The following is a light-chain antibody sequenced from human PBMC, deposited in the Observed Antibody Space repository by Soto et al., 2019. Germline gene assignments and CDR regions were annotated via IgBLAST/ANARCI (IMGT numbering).Light chain of an antibody. CDR3: SSYAGSNNPVV. V-gene: IGLV2-8*01. J-gene: IGLJ2*01. Sequence: QSALTQPPSASGSPGQSVTISCTGTSSDVGGYNYVSWYQQHPGKAPKLIIYEVRERPSGVPDRFSGSKSGNTASLTVSGLQAEDEADYYCSSYAGSNNPVVFGGGTKVTVL. CDR1: SSDVGGYNY. CDR2: EVR.